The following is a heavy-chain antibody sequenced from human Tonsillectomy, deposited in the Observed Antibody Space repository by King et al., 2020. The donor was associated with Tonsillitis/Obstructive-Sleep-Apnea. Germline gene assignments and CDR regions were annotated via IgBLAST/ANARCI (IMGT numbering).Heavy chain of an antibody. Sequence: VQLVQSGAEVKKPGESLKISCKGSGYSFTSYWIGWVRQMPGKGLEWMGIIYPGDSDTRYSPSFQGQVTIPADKSISTAYLQWSSMKDSDTAMYYCASHEDTSGYYGAFDIWGQGTMVTVSS. D-gene: IGHD3-22*01. V-gene: IGHV5-51*01. J-gene: IGHJ3*02. CDR1: GYSFTSYW. CDR3: ASHEDTSGYYGAFDI. CDR2: IYPGDSDT.